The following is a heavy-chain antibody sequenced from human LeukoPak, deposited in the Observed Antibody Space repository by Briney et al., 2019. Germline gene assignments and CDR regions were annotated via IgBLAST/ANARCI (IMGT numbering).Heavy chain of an antibody. CDR2: IYYSGST. D-gene: IGHD5-18*01. V-gene: IGHV4-39*07. CDR1: GGSISSSSSY. CDR3: ARVRGTAMASGPFDY. Sequence: SETLSLPCTVSGGSISSSSSYWGWIRPPPGKGLEWIGIIYYSGSTYYNPSLKSRVTISVDTSKNQFSLKLSSVTAADTAVYYCARVRGTAMASGPFDYWGQGTLVTVSS. J-gene: IGHJ4*02.